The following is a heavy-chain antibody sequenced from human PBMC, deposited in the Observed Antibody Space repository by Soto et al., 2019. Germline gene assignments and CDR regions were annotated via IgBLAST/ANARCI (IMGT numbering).Heavy chain of an antibody. CDR1: GGSISSYY. J-gene: IGHJ6*03. V-gene: IGHV4-59*01. CDR2: IYYSGST. Sequence: TSETLSLTCTVPGGSISSYYWSWIRQPPGKGLEWIGYIYYSGSTNYNPSLKSRVTISVDTSKNQFSLKLSSVTAADTAVYYCARANDYYGSGSYSKAYYYYYMDVWGKGTTVTVSS. D-gene: IGHD3-10*01. CDR3: ARANDYYGSGSYSKAYYYYYMDV.